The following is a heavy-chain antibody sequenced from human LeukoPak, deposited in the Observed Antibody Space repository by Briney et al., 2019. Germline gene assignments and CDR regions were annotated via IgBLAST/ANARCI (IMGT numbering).Heavy chain of an antibody. CDR2: ISYDGSNK. V-gene: IGHV3-30*03. CDR1: GFTFSRHA. CDR3: ASPLIYDYTNRFSQY. Sequence: PGGSLRLSCAASGFTFSRHAMYWVRQAPGKGLEWVAVISYDGSNKNYADSVKGRFTISRDNSRNTLYLQMNSLRAEDTAVYYCASPLIYDYTNRFSQYWGQGTLVTVSS. D-gene: IGHD4-11*01. J-gene: IGHJ4*02.